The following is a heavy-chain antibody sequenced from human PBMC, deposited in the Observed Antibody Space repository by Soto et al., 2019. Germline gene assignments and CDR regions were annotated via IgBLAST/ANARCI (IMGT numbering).Heavy chain of an antibody. CDR3: ARGTAGELLDS. D-gene: IGHD1-26*01. CDR2: ISYDGTNK. J-gene: IGHJ4*02. CDR1: GFTFSYYA. Sequence: QVQLVESGGGVVQPGRSLRLSCAASGFTRASGFTFSYYAMHGVRQAPGKGLEWVAVISYDGTNKNYADSVKGRFTISRDNSQNTVSLQMNSLGVDDTAMYYCARGTAGELLDSSGQGTLVTVSS. V-gene: IGHV3-30-3*01.